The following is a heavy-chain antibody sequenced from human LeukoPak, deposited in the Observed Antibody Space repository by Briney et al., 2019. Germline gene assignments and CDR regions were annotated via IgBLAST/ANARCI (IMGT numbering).Heavy chain of an antibody. D-gene: IGHD5-18*01. CDR1: GDSITSGNYY. CDR3: ARGGGYNYGYIPFDR. Sequence: SETLSLTCTVSGDSITSGNYYWNWIRQHPGKGLEWIGYIYSSGGTDYNSSLKSRVIMSVDRSNNQFSLNLSSVTAADTAVYYCARGGGYNYGYIPFDRWGQGILVIVSS. V-gene: IGHV4-31*03. J-gene: IGHJ4*02. CDR2: IYSSGGT.